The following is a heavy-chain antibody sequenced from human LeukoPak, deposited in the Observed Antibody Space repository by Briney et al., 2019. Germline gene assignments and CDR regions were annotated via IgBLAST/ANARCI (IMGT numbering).Heavy chain of an antibody. D-gene: IGHD3-22*01. Sequence: PGRSLRLSSAASGFTFSSYAMNWVRQAPGKGLEWISYIRSTSSTIYHADSVKGRFTISRDNAKNSMCLQMNSLRAEDTGVYYCARGAVGSGYYFRYYFDYWGQGTLVTVSS. J-gene: IGHJ4*02. V-gene: IGHV3-48*01. CDR3: ARGAVGSGYYFRYYFDY. CDR2: IRSTSSTI. CDR1: GFTFSSYA.